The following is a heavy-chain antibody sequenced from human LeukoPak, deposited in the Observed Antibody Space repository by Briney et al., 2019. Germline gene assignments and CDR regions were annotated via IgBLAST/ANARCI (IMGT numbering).Heavy chain of an antibody. J-gene: IGHJ3*02. CDR1: GFTFSTYS. V-gene: IGHV3-48*04. CDR3: ARDGTPTDYGDFHDAFDI. CDR2: ISSSSSTI. D-gene: IGHD4-17*01. Sequence: PGGSLRLSCAASGFTFSTYSMNWVRQAPGKGLEWVSYISSSSSTIYYADSVKGRFTISRDNAKNSLYLQMNSLRAEDTAVYYCARDGTPTDYGDFHDAFDIWGQGTMVTVSS.